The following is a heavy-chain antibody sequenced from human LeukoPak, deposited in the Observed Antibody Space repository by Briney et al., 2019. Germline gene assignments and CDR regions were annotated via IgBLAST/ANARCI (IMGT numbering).Heavy chain of an antibody. CDR2: ISYDGSNK. CDR3: AGVSGAPLSSSAFDY. V-gene: IGHV3-30-3*01. CDR1: GFTFSSYA. Sequence: GGSLRLSCAASGFTFSSYAMLWVRQAPGKGLEWVAVISYDGSNKYYADSVKGRFTISRDNSKNTLYLQMNSLRAEDTAVYYCAGVSGAPLSSSAFDYWGQGTLVTVSS. D-gene: IGHD6-6*01. J-gene: IGHJ4*02.